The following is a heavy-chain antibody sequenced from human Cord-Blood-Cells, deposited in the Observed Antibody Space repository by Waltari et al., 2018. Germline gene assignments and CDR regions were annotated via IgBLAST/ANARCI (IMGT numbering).Heavy chain of an antibody. V-gene: IGHV1-69*01. CDR1: GGTFSSYA. J-gene: IGHJ2*01. CDR3: ARVRVDTAMGPFDL. D-gene: IGHD5-18*01. CDR2: IIPNFGTA. Sequence: QVQLVQSGAEVKKPGSSVKVSCKASGGTFSSYAISWVRPAPGQGLEWMGGIIPNFGTANYAKKFQGRVTITADESTSTAYMELSSLRAEDTAVYYGARVRVDTAMGPFDLWGRGTLVTVSS.